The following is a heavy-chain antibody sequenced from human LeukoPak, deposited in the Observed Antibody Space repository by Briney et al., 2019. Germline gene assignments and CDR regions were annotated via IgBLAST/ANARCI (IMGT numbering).Heavy chain of an antibody. D-gene: IGHD3-10*01. V-gene: IGHV3-64*01. Sequence: GGSLRLSCAASGFTFSSYAMHWVRQAPGKGLEYVSAISSNGGRTYYANSVKGRFTISRDNSKNTLYLQMGSLRAEDMAVYYCARDGVGYGSGSYPLWYYYMDVWGKGTTVTVSS. CDR2: ISSNGGRT. CDR3: ARDGVGYGSGSYPLWYYYMDV. CDR1: GFTFSSYA. J-gene: IGHJ6*03.